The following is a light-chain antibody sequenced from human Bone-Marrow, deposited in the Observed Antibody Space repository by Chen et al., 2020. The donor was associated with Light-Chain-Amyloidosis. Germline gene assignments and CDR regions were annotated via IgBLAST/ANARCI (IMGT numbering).Light chain of an antibody. CDR1: QSVXSYY. CDR3: QQFLGSPWT. V-gene: IGKV3-20*01. Sequence: EIVXXXSPXXXSLXPGEKASXTCRASQSVXSYYIXWYQXXRGQXXRLLIYGASXRDGXXPDRXSGSXSGTXXXLTXXRLXXDDFXXYFCQQFLGSPWTFGQGTKVEVK. CDR2: GAS. J-gene: IGKJ1*01.